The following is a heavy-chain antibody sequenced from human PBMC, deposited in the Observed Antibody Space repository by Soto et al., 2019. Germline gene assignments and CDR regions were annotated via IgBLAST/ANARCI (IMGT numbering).Heavy chain of an antibody. Sequence: SETLSLTCTVSGGSISSSSYYWGWIRQPPGKGLEWIGSIYYSGSTYYNPSLKSRVTISVDTSKNQFSLKLSSVTAADTAVYYCARSRGFWSGYYLYYYYMDVWGKGTTVTVSS. CDR3: ARSRGFWSGYYLYYYYMDV. V-gene: IGHV4-39*01. D-gene: IGHD3-3*01. CDR2: IYYSGST. CDR1: GGSISSSSYY. J-gene: IGHJ6*03.